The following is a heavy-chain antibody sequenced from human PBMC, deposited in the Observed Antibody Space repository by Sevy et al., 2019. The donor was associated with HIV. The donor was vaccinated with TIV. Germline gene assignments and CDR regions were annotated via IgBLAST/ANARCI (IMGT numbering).Heavy chain of an antibody. V-gene: IGHV4-4*07. CDR3: ARGDAYYYDSSGYYPFDD. Sequence: SETLSLTCTVSGGSISSYYWSWIRQPAGKGLEWIGRIYTSGSTNYNPSLKSRVTMSVDTSKNQFSLKLSSVTAADTAVYYCARGDAYYYDSSGYYPFDDWGQGTLVTVSS. CDR2: IYTSGST. D-gene: IGHD3-22*01. J-gene: IGHJ4*02. CDR1: GGSISSYY.